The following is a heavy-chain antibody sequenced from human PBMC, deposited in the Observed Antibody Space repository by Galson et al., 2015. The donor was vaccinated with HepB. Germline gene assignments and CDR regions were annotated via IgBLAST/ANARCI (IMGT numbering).Heavy chain of an antibody. CDR3: ARDGCSSTSCYYYGMDV. D-gene: IGHD2-2*01. CDR2: ISSSSSYI. V-gene: IGHV3-21*01. Sequence: SLRLSCAASGSILSSYSMNWVRQAPGKGLEWVSSISSSSSYIYYADSVKGRFTISRDNAKNSLYLQMNSLRAEDTAVYYCARDGCSSTSCYYYGMDVWGQGTTVTVSS. CDR1: GSILSSYS. J-gene: IGHJ6*02.